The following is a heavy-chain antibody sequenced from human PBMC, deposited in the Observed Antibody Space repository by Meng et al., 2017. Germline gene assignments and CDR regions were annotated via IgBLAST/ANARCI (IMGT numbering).Heavy chain of an antibody. CDR1: GFTFSSYA. D-gene: IGHD3-10*01. Sequence: GGSLRLSCAASGFTFSSYAMHWVRQAPGKGLEWVAVISYDGSNKYYADSVKGRFTISRDNSKNTLYLQMNSLRAEDTAVYYCARDKSRGWAVRGVTLAYWGQGTLVTVSS. J-gene: IGHJ4*02. V-gene: IGHV3-30*04. CDR3: ARDKSRGWAVRGVTLAY. CDR2: ISYDGSNK.